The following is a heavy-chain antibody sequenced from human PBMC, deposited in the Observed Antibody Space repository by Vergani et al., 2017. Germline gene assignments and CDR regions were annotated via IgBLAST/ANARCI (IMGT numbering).Heavy chain of an antibody. CDR1: SFKLGDYG. J-gene: IGHJ4*02. CDR2: TWYEGNHN. Sequence: VQLVESGGGLVQPGGSLRLSCTPSSFKLGDYGMHWVRQAPGRGLEWVSMTWYEGNHNYYADSVKGRFTISKDISKNTLYLQMNSLRGDDTAVYYCARESRDTPSSLDYWGQGTLVTVSS. D-gene: IGHD5-24*01. V-gene: IGHV3-33*01. CDR3: ARESRDTPSSLDY.